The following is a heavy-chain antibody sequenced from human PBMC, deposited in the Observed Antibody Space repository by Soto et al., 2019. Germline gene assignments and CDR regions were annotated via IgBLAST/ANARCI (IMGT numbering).Heavy chain of an antibody. J-gene: IGHJ5*02. V-gene: IGHV1-24*01. CDR1: GYTLTELS. D-gene: IGHD3-3*01. CDR2: FDPEDGET. Sequence: ASVKVSCKVSGYTLTELSMHWVRQAPGKGLEWMGGFDPEDGETIYAQKFQGRVTMTEDTSTDTAYMELSSLRSEDTAVYYCATGYHDFRSGYYHNWFDPWGQGTLVTVYS. CDR3: ATGYHDFRSGYYHNWFDP.